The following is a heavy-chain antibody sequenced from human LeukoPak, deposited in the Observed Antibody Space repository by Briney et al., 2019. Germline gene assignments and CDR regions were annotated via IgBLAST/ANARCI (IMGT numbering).Heavy chain of an antibody. CDR3: ASRKTYDSSGYYYVNWFDP. CDR1: GGTFSSYA. Sequence: ASVKVSCKASGGTFSSYAISWVRQAPGQGLEWMGGIIPIFGTANYAQKFQGRVTITTDESTSTAYMELSSLRSEDTVVYYCASRKTYDSSGYYYVNWFDPWGQGTLVTVSS. D-gene: IGHD3-22*01. J-gene: IGHJ5*02. CDR2: IIPIFGTA. V-gene: IGHV1-69*05.